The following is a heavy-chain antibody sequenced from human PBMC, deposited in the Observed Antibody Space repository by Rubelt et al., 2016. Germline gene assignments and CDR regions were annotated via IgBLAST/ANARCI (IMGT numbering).Heavy chain of an antibody. V-gene: IGHV1-3*01. CDR1: GYTFSRYP. Sequence: QVQLVQSGAEVKKPGASVKVSCKASGYTFSRYPMHWVRQAPGQRLEWMGWINAGNGNTQYSQNFQGRVTITRDTSAGTAYMGLDSMTSEDTAVYYCARDHSGSYSFDFWGQGTLVTVSS. J-gene: IGHJ4*02. D-gene: IGHD1-26*01. CDR3: ARDHSGSYSFDF. CDR2: INAGNGNT.